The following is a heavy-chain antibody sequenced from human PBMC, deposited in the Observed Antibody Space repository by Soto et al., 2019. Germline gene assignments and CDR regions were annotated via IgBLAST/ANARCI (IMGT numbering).Heavy chain of an antibody. D-gene: IGHD3-3*01. CDR2: IIPIFGTA. CDR3: ARGTLRFLEWLYASYGMDV. Sequence: SVKVSCKASGGTFSSYAISWVRQAPGQGLEWMGGIIPIFGTANYAQKFQGRVTITADGSTSTAYMELSSLRSEDTAVYYCARGTLRFLEWLYASYGMDVWGQGNTVTVSS. J-gene: IGHJ6*02. CDR1: GGTFSSYA. V-gene: IGHV1-69*13.